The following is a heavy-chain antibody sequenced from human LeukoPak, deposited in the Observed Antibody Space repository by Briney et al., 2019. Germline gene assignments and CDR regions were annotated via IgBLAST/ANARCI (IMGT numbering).Heavy chain of an antibody. Sequence: GGSLRLSCAASGFTFSSYAMSWVRQAPGKGLEWVSAISGSGGSTYYADSVKGRFTISRDNSKNTLYLQMNSLRAEDTAVYYCAKEWDYDLWSGYRLMDVWGKGTTVTVSS. V-gene: IGHV3-23*01. D-gene: IGHD3-3*01. CDR3: AKEWDYDLWSGYRLMDV. CDR2: ISGSGGST. CDR1: GFTFSSYA. J-gene: IGHJ6*03.